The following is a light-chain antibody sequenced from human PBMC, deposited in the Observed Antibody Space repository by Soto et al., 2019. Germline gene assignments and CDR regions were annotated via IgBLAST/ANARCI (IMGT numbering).Light chain of an antibody. Sequence: QSALTQPASVSGSPGQSITISCTGGSSDVGVYNHVSWYQHLPGKAPKLLIYEVTYRPSGVSPRFSGSKSGNTASLTISGLQAEDEADYYCSSYTISDTYVFGTGTKVTVL. V-gene: IGLV2-14*01. J-gene: IGLJ1*01. CDR3: SSYTISDTYV. CDR1: SSDVGVYNH. CDR2: EVT.